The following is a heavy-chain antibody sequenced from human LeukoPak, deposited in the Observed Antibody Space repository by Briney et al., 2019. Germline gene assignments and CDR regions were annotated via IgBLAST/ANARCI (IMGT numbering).Heavy chain of an antibody. Sequence: PGRSLRLSCAASGFTFSSYAMHWVRQAPGKGLEWVGRIKSKTDGGTTDYAAPVKGRFTISRDDSKNTLYLQMNSLKTEDTAVYYCTTDPLGIFGVVIGWGLVDYWGQGTLVTVSS. V-gene: IGHV3-15*01. J-gene: IGHJ4*02. CDR3: TTDPLGIFGVVIGWGLVDY. D-gene: IGHD3-3*01. CDR2: IKSKTDGGTT. CDR1: GFTFSSYA.